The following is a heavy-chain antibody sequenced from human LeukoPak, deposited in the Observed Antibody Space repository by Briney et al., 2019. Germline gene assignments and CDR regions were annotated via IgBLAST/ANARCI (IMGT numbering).Heavy chain of an antibody. V-gene: IGHV3-23*01. Sequence: PAGSMSLSCAASTFTFINIAMGWVSPVQGNWREWVSSIISGGTNTFHTNSVKDPLTISRHTSTNTLYLQMNSLRAEDTAVYYCAKRGDLLSVGYYFDYWGQGTLVTVSS. CDR2: IISGGTNT. J-gene: IGHJ4*02. D-gene: IGHD3-10*01. CDR1: TFTFINIA. CDR3: AKRGDLLSVGYYFDY.